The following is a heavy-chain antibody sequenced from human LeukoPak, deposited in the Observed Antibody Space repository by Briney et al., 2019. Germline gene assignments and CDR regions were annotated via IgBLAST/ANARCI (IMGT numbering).Heavy chain of an antibody. V-gene: IGHV1-2*02. Sequence: GASVKVSCKASGYTFTDYYMHWVRQAPGQGLEWMGWINPNSGGTNYAQKFQGRVTMTRDTSISTAYMELSRLRSDDTAVYYCARGKRISRFSGRYYYYYYMDVWGKGTTVTVSS. CDR3: ARGKRISRFSGRYYYYYYMDV. D-gene: IGHD5-12*01. J-gene: IGHJ6*03. CDR2: INPNSGGT. CDR1: GYTFTDYY.